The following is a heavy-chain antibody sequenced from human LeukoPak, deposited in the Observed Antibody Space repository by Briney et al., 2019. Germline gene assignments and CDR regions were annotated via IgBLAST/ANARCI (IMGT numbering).Heavy chain of an antibody. J-gene: IGHJ4*02. V-gene: IGHV4-30-4*01. D-gene: IGHD3-22*01. CDR3: ARGRGVPYYYDSSGYYPADY. CDR1: GASLSSGDYY. Sequence: SETLSLTCTVSGASLSSGDYYWGWLRQPPGKGLECIGHIYYSGSTYYNPSLKSRVTISVDTSKNQFSLKLSSVTAADTAVYYCARGRGVPYYYDSSGYYPADYWGQGTLVTVSS. CDR2: IYYSGST.